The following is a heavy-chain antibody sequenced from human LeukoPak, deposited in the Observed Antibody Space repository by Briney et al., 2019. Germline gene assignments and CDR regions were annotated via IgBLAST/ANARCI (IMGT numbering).Heavy chain of an antibody. CDR3: AKEGAGTTLPYYYYMDV. J-gene: IGHJ6*03. CDR1: GFTFSSYG. Sequence: GGSLRLSSVASGFTFSSYGMHWVRQAPRKKLEGVAGIWYDGRNKYYADSVKGRFTMSRDNSKNTLYLQMNSLRAEDTAVYYCAKEGAGTTLPYYYYMDVWRKGTTVTVS. V-gene: IGHV3-33*06. D-gene: IGHD1-7*01. CDR2: IWYDGRNK.